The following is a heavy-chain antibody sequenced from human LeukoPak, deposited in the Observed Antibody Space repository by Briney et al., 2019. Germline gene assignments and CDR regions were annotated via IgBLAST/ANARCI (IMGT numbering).Heavy chain of an antibody. CDR1: GFTFSSYG. J-gene: IGHJ4*02. D-gene: IGHD6-19*01. CDR3: ARPVRYSSGWYGYYFDY. Sequence: GGFLRLSCAASGFTFSSYGMHWVRQAPGKGLEWVAVMWYDGSNKYYADSVKGRFTISRDNSKSTLYLQMNSLRAEDTAVYYCARPVRYSSGWYGYYFDYWGQGTLVTVSS. CDR2: MWYDGSNK. V-gene: IGHV3-33*01.